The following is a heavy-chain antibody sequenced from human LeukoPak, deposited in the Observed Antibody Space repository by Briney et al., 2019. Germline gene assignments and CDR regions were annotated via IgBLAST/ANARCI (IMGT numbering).Heavy chain of an antibody. CDR3: ARDQRLLLWFGELSTPYFDY. CDR2: LSGSGGST. D-gene: IGHD3-10*01. J-gene: IGHJ4*02. CDR1: GFTFSSYG. Sequence: PGGSLRLSCAASGFTFSSYGMSWVRQAPGKGLEWVSSLSGSGGSTYYADSVKGRFTISRDNSKNTLYLQMNSLRAEDTAVYYCARDQRLLLWFGELSTPYFDYWGQGTLVTVSS. V-gene: IGHV3-23*01.